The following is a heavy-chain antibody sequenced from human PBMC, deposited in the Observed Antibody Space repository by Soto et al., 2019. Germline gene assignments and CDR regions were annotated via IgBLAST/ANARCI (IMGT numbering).Heavy chain of an antibody. Sequence: GESLKISCEGSGYSFTNYWIGWVRQMPGKGLEWMGIIYPSDSDTRYSPSVQGQVTISADKSISTAYLQWSSLRASDTAMYYCARLRSGISFDYWGQGALVTVSS. CDR3: ARLRSGISFDY. CDR1: GYSFTNYW. CDR2: IYPSDSDT. V-gene: IGHV5-51*01. D-gene: IGHD3-10*01. J-gene: IGHJ4*02.